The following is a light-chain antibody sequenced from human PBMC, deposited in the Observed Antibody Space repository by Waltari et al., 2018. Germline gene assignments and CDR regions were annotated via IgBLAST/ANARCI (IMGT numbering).Light chain of an antibody. CDR1: SSNLGAGYD. J-gene: IGLJ3*02. V-gene: IGLV1-40*01. CDR3: QSYDSSLTAWV. CDR2: HHT. Sequence: QSVLTQPPSVSGAPGQRVTISCTGSSSNLGAGYDVHWYQQPTVTAPKLLSYHHTNRPSGVPDRISASKSGTSASLAIAGLQAEDEADYYCQSYDSSLTAWVFGGGTKLTVL.